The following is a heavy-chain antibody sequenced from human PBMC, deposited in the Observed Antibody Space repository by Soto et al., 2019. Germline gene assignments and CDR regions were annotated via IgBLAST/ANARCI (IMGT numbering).Heavy chain of an antibody. D-gene: IGHD3-10*01. CDR3: ARPDYYYGSGSYAFDI. V-gene: IGHV1-69*02. CDR2: IIPILGIA. Sequence: QVQLVQSGAEVQKPGSSVKVSCKASGGTFSSYTISWVRQAPGQGLEWMGRIIPILGIANYAQKFQGRVTITADKSTSTAYMELSSLRSEDTAVYYCARPDYYYGSGSYAFDIWGQGTMVTVSS. J-gene: IGHJ3*02. CDR1: GGTFSSYT.